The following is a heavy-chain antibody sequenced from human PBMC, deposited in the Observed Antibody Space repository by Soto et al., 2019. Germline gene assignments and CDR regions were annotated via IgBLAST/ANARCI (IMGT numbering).Heavy chain of an antibody. Sequence: SETLSLTCTVSGDSISTRTYYWGWVRQPPGKGLEWIGSIYYGGNTYYNPSLQSRVTFSVDTSENQFSLKLGSVSATDTAVFSWASLGSGASAHYFYTRALETLVPVSS. D-gene: IGHD6-25*01. CDR1: GDSISTRTYY. CDR2: IYYGGNT. CDR3: ASLGSGASAHYFYT. J-gene: IGHJ4*02. V-gene: IGHV4-39*01.